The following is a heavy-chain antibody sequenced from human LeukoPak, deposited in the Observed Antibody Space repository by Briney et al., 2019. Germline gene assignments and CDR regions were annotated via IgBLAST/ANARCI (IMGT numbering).Heavy chain of an antibody. V-gene: IGHV4-34*01. J-gene: IGHJ5*02. CDR3: ARGQVPAARGYNWFDP. Sequence: SETLSLTCAVYGWAFNDYYWNWIRQPPGKGLEWIGEINARGDTNFNPSLKSRVTISVDTSKSQFSLRLTSMIAADTAVYYCARGQVPAARGYNWFDPWGQGTLVTVSS. CDR2: INARGDT. CDR1: GWAFNDYY. D-gene: IGHD2-2*01.